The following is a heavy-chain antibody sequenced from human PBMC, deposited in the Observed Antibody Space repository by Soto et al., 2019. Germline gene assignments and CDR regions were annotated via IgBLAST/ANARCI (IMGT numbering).Heavy chain of an antibody. D-gene: IGHD3-9*01. CDR2: INHSGST. J-gene: IGHJ4*02. Sequence: ASETLSLTCAVYGGSFSGYYWTWIRQPPGTGLEWIGEINHSGSTNYNPSLKSRVTMTRDTSISTAYMELSRLRSDDTAVYYCARAYDILTGYYLLFDYWGQGTLVTVSS. CDR1: GGSFSGYY. V-gene: IGHV4-34*10. CDR3: ARAYDILTGYYLLFDY.